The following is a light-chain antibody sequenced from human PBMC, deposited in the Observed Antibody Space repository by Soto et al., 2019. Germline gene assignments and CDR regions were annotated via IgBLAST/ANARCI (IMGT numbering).Light chain of an antibody. CDR1: SSDVGAYKF. Sequence: QSVLTQPASVSGSPGQSITFSCTGTSSDVGAYKFVSWFQQHPGKAPKLMIYEASYRPSGVSNRFSGSKSGNTASLTILGLRSEDEADYYCSSLTTDTTVVFGGGTKLTVL. V-gene: IGLV2-14*01. CDR3: SSLTTDTTVV. CDR2: EAS. J-gene: IGLJ2*01.